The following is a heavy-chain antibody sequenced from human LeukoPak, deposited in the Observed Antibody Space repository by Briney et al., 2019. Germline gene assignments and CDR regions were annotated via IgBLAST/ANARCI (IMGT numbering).Heavy chain of an antibody. D-gene: IGHD3-22*01. CDR1: GYSISSGYY. CDR2: IYHSGST. CDR3: ASRSGYYFYYFDY. V-gene: IGHV4-38-2*02. Sequence: NPSETLSLTCTVSGYSISSGYYWRWIRQPPGKGLEWIGSIYHSGSTYYNPSLKSRVTISVDTSKNQFSLKLSSVTAADTAVYYCASRSGYYFYYFDYWGQGTLVTVSS. J-gene: IGHJ4*02.